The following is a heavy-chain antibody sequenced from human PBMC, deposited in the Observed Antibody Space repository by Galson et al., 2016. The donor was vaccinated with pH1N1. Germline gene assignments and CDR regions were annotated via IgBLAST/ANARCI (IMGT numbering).Heavy chain of an antibody. CDR1: GFSFSSYW. D-gene: IGHD1-26*01. V-gene: IGHV3-74*01. J-gene: IGHJ4*02. Sequence: SLRLSCATSGFSFSSYWFHRVRQDPAKGLVWVARIDEDGETTNYADSVRGRFTIYRDNAKNTLYLEMNSLRAEDTAVYYCARDLCGREDYWGQGTLVTVSS. CDR2: IDEDGETT. CDR3: ARDLCGREDY.